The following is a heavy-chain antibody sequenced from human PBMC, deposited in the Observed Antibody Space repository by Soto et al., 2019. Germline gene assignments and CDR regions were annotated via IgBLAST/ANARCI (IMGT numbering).Heavy chain of an antibody. J-gene: IGHJ6*02. CDR2: INAGNGNT. CDR3: ATYCISTSCISGYYYYYGMDV. Sequence: VASVKVSCKASGYTFTSYAMHWVRQAPGQRLEWMGWINAGNGNTKYSQKFQGRVTMTEDTSTDTAYMELSSLRSEDTAVYYCATYCISTSCISGYYYYYGMDVWGQGTTVTVSS. CDR1: GYTFTSYA. D-gene: IGHD2-2*01. V-gene: IGHV1-3*01.